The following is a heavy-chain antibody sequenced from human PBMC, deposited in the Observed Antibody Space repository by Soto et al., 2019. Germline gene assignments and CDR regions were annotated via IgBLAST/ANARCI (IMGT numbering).Heavy chain of an antibody. CDR3: AKTGGFRTMIVVAPMWFDP. CDR2: ISYDGSNK. CDR1: GFTFSSYG. V-gene: IGHV3-30*18. J-gene: IGHJ5*02. D-gene: IGHD3-22*01. Sequence: PGGSLRLSCAASGFTFSSYGMHWVRQAPGKGLEWVAVISYDGSNKYYADSVKGRFTISRDNSKNTLYLQMNSLRAEDTAVYYCAKTGGFRTMIVVAPMWFDPWGQGTLVTVSS.